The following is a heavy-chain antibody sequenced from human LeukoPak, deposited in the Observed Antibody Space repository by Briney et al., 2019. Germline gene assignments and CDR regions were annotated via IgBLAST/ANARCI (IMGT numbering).Heavy chain of an antibody. V-gene: IGHV3-48*02. CDR1: GFTFSSYS. D-gene: IGHD3-22*01. CDR2: ISSSSSTI. J-gene: IGHJ4*02. Sequence: GGSLRLSCAASGFTFSSYSMNWVRQAPGEGLEWVSYISSSSSTIYYADSVKGRFTISRDNAKNSLYLQMNSLRDEDTAVYYCASVNYYYDSSGPPDYWGQGTLVTVSS. CDR3: ASVNYYYDSSGPPDY.